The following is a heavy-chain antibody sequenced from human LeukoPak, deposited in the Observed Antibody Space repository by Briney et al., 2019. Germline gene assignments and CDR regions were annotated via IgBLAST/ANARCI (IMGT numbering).Heavy chain of an antibody. J-gene: IGHJ4*02. CDR2: IRRDGRDE. CDR1: GFTFNDYG. V-gene: IGHV3-30*02. D-gene: IGHD2-21*01. CDR3: AKDRDCGNYFFDY. Sequence: GGSLRLSCAASGFTFNDYGMHWVREAPGKGLEWVAFIRRDGRDEDYAASVKGRFTVSRDNSKNTLYLQMDSLRPDDTAVYYCAKDRDCGNYFFDYWGQGTLATVSS.